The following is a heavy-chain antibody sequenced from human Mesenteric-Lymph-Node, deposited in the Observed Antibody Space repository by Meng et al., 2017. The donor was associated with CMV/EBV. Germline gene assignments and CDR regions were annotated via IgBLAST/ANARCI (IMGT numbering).Heavy chain of an antibody. CDR3: ARDFYGSDGY. CDR1: GGSISSSNYY. Sequence: SETLSLTCTVSGGSISSSNYYWGWIRQPPGKGLEWIGNIYYSGSTYYNPSLKSRVTISVDTSKNQFSLKLSSVTAADTAVYYCARDFYGSDGYWGQGTLVTVSS. CDR2: IYYSGST. J-gene: IGHJ4*02. V-gene: IGHV4-39*07. D-gene: IGHD2/OR15-2a*01.